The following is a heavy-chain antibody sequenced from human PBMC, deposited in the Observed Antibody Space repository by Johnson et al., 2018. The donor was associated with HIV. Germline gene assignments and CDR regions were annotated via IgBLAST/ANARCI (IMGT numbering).Heavy chain of an antibody. CDR3: ARRWELHSNAFDI. CDR1: GFTVSSNY. D-gene: IGHD1-26*01. CDR2: IYSGGST. Sequence: VQLVESGGGLIQPGGSLRLSCAASGFTVSSNYMSWVRQAPGKGLEWVSVIYSGGSTYYADSVKGRFTISRDNSKNTLYLQMNSLRAEDTAVYYCARRWELHSNAFDIWGQGTMVTVSS. V-gene: IGHV3-53*01. J-gene: IGHJ3*02.